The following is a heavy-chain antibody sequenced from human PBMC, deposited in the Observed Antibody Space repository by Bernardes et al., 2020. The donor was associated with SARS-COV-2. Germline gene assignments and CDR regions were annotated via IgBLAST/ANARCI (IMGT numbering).Heavy chain of an antibody. D-gene: IGHD3-9*01. V-gene: IGHV1-18*01. Sequence: ASMKVSCKASGYTFTSYGISWVRQAPGQGLEWMGWISAYNGNTNYAQKLQGRVTMTTDTSTSTAYMELRSLRSDDTAVYYCARVIPRERRDYDILTDPMSYFDYWGQGTLVTVSS. J-gene: IGHJ4*02. CDR1: GYTFTSYG. CDR2: ISAYNGNT. CDR3: ARVIPRERRDYDILTDPMSYFDY.